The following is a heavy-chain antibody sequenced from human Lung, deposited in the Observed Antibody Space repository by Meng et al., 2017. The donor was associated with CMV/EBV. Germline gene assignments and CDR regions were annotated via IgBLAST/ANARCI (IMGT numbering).Heavy chain of an antibody. CDR3: ARALDTAMVTFDY. J-gene: IGHJ4*02. D-gene: IGHD5-18*01. V-gene: IGHV4-30-4*08. Sequence: QVHLQDAGPGLVKPSQTLSLTCTVSGGSISRGDYYWSWIRQPPGKGLEWIGYIYYSGSTYYNPSLKSRVTISVDTSKNQFSLKLSSVTAADTAVYYCARALDTAMVTFDYWGQGTLVTVSS. CDR1: GGSISRGDYY. CDR2: IYYSGST.